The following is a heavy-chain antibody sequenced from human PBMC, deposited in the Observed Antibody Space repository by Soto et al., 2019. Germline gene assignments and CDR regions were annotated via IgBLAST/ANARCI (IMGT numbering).Heavy chain of an antibody. Sequence: SVKVSCKASGGTFSSYAISWVRQAPGQGLEWVGGIIPIFGTANYAQKFQGRVTITADESTSTAYMELSSLRSEDTAVYYCARTIFGYYYYGMDVWGQGTTVTVSS. D-gene: IGHD3-3*01. CDR3: ARTIFGYYYYGMDV. J-gene: IGHJ6*02. CDR2: IIPIFGTA. V-gene: IGHV1-69*13. CDR1: GGTFSSYA.